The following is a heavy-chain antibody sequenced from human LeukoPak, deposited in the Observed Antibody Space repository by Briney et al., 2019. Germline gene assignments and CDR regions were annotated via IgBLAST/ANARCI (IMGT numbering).Heavy chain of an antibody. CDR2: IYSGGST. J-gene: IGHJ6*02. CDR3: ARSVIRGVITPGLFGMDV. Sequence: GGSLRLSCAASGFTVSSNYMSWVRQAPGKGLEWVSVIYSGGSTYYADSVKGRFTISRDNSKNTLYLQMNSLRAEDTAVYYCARSVIRGVITPGLFGMDVWGQGTTVTVSS. CDR1: GFTVSSNY. V-gene: IGHV3-66*01. D-gene: IGHD3-10*01.